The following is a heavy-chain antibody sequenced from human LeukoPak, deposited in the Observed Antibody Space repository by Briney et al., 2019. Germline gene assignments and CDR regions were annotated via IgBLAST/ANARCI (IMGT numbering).Heavy chain of an antibody. CDR3: AKSNGYGLVDI. Sequence: SETLSLTCTVSGGSISTYYWSWIRQPPGKGLEWIGYIYYSGNTNSNPSLKSRVTISADTSKNQISLKLNSVTAADTAVYYCAKSNGYGLVDIWGQGTMVTVSS. CDR1: GGSISTYY. D-gene: IGHD3-10*01. J-gene: IGHJ3*02. V-gene: IGHV4-59*12. CDR2: IYYSGNT.